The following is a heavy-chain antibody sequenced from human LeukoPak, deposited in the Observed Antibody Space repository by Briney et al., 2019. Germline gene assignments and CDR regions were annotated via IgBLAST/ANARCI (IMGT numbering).Heavy chain of an antibody. J-gene: IGHJ4*02. D-gene: IGHD2/OR15-2a*01. Sequence: GASVKVSCKASGYTFTGYYMHWVRQAPEKGLEWMGWINPKSGDTNYAQNFKGRVTMASDTSISTMYMELSSLRSDDTAVYFCARGEYRFGNDHWGQGTLVTVSS. CDR3: ARGEYRFGNDH. V-gene: IGHV1-2*02. CDR2: INPKSGDT. CDR1: GYTFTGYY.